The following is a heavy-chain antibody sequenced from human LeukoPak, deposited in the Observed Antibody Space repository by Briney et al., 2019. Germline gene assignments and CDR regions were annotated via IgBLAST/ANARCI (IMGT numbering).Heavy chain of an antibody. D-gene: IGHD2-21*02. V-gene: IGHV3-53*01. CDR2: IYGGGTI. CDR3: ARGGCGGDCYSDFDY. CDR1: GFTVSSNY. J-gene: IGHJ4*02. Sequence: GGSLRLSCVASGFTVSSNYMSWVRQAPGKGLEWVSVIYGGGTIFYADSVKDRFTISRDNSKNTLYLQTNSLRAEDTAVYYCARGGCGGDCYSDFDYWGQGTLVTVSS.